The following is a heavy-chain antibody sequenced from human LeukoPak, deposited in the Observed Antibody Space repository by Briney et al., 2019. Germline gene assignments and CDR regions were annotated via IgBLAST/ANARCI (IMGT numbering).Heavy chain of an antibody. CDR1: GYTLTELS. D-gene: IGHD3-9*01. J-gene: IGHJ3*02. V-gene: IGHV1-24*01. CDR3: ATDGGPPYYDILTGYYPAAFDI. Sequence: ASVKVSCKVSGYTLTELSMHWVRQAPGKGLEWMGGFDPEDGETIYALKFQGRVTMTEDTSTDTAYMELSSLRSEDTAVYYCATDGGPPYYDILTGYYPAAFDIWGQGTMVTVSS. CDR2: FDPEDGET.